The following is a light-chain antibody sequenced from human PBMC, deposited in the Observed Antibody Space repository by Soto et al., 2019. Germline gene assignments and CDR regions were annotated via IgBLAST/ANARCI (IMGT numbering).Light chain of an antibody. J-gene: IGKJ3*01. CDR1: QSVSSN. V-gene: IGKV3-15*01. Sequence: EIVMTQSPATLSVSPGETANLSCRASQSVSSNLAWYQQKPGQAPRLLIYAASTRATGIPARFRGSGSGTEFTLSISSLQSEDFAVYYCQHYNNWPPFTFGPGTKVDIK. CDR2: AAS. CDR3: QHYNNWPPFT.